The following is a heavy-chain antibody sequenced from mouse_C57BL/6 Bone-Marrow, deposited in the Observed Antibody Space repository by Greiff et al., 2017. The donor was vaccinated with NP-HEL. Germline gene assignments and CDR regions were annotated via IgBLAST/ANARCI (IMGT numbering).Heavy chain of an antibody. Sequence: EVKLQESGAELVRPGASVKLSCTASGFNIKDDYMHWVKQRPEQGLEWIGWIDPENGDTEYASKFQGKATITADTSSNTAYLQLSSLTSEDTAVYYCTTRPAWFAYWGQGTLVTVSA. V-gene: IGHV14-4*01. CDR3: TTRPAWFAY. CDR2: IDPENGDT. J-gene: IGHJ3*01. CDR1: GFNIKDDY.